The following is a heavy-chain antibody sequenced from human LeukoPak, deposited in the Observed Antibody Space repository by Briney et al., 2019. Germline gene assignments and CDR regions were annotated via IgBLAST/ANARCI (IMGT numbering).Heavy chain of an antibody. CDR2: ISGSGGLT. Sequence: GGSLRLSCAAAGFTFASYAMNWVRQAPGKGLEWVSVISGSGGLTYHADSVKGRFTVSRDNSKNTLYLQMNSLRAEDTAVYSCAKGYYDYIWGSYRSDAFDIWGQGTMVTVSS. V-gene: IGHV3-23*01. CDR3: AKGYYDYIWGSYRSDAFDI. J-gene: IGHJ3*02. D-gene: IGHD3-16*02. CDR1: GFTFASYA.